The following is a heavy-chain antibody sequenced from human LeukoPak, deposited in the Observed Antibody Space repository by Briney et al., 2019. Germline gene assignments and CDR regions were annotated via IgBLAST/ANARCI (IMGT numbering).Heavy chain of an antibody. V-gene: IGHV3-74*01. D-gene: IGHD2/OR15-2a*01. CDR3: TSFFETN. CDR2: VNNDGSAT. J-gene: IGHJ4*02. CDR1: GFTFSSHW. Sequence: GSLRLSCAASGFTFSSHWMHWVRQAPGKGLVWVSHVNNDGSATSYADSVKGRFTISRDSAKNTVYLHMNSLRVEDTAVYYCTSFFETNWGQGTLVTVSS.